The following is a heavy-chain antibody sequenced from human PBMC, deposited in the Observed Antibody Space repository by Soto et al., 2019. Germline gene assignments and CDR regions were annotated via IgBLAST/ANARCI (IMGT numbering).Heavy chain of an antibody. Sequence: ASVKVSCKASGYTFTSYDINWVRQATGQGLEWMGWMNPNSGNTGYAQKFQGRVTMTRNTSISTAYMELSSLRSEDTAVYYCARGDIVVVPAAMTPSYYYMDVWGKGTTVTVSS. J-gene: IGHJ6*03. CDR3: ARGDIVVVPAAMTPSYYYMDV. CDR2: MNPNSGNT. CDR1: GYTFTSYD. V-gene: IGHV1-8*01. D-gene: IGHD2-2*01.